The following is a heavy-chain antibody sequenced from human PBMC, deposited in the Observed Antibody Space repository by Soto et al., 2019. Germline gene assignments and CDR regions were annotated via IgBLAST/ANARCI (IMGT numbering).Heavy chain of an antibody. V-gene: IGHV4-59*08. D-gene: IGHD6-19*01. CDR1: GGSISSYY. Sequence: SETLSLTCTVSGGSISSYYWSWIRQPPGKGLEWIGYIYYSGSTNYNPSLKSRVTISVDTSKNQFSLKLSSVTAADTAVYYCARHTPKWLVQGRGVYYYYMDVWGKGTTVTVSS. J-gene: IGHJ6*03. CDR3: ARHTPKWLVQGRGVYYYYMDV. CDR2: IYYSGST.